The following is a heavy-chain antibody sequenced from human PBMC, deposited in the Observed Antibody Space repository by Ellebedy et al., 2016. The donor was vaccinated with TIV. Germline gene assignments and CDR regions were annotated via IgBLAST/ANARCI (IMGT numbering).Heavy chain of an antibody. CDR3: TRQIGDTMIRGVRGLDY. J-gene: IGHJ4*02. CDR2: ISWNSGDL. Sequence: SLKISCAASGFIFEHYAMHWVRQVPGMGLEWVAVISWNSGDLGYADSVKGRFTLASDNDTNALFLQMHSLRAEDTALYYCTRQIGDTMIRGVRGLDYWGQGTLVTVSS. CDR1: GFIFEHYA. V-gene: IGHV3-9*01. D-gene: IGHD3-10*01.